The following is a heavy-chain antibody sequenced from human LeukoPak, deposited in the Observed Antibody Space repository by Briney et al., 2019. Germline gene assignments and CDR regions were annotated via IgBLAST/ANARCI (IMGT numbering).Heavy chain of an antibody. CDR2: IYYSGST. CDR1: GGSFSGYY. Sequence: SETLSLTCAVYGGSFSGYYWSWIRQPPGKGLEWIGYIYYSGSTNYNPSLKSRVTISVDTSKNQFSLKLSSVTAADTAVYYCARDRMVRYAFDIWGQGTLVTVSS. CDR3: ARDRMVRYAFDI. V-gene: IGHV4-59*01. J-gene: IGHJ3*02. D-gene: IGHD3-10*01.